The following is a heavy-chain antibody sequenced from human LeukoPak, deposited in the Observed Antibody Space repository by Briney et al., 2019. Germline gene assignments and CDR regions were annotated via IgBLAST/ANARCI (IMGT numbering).Heavy chain of an antibody. Sequence: GGSLRLSCAASAFTFSSYGMHWVRQAPGKGLEWVAHIQYDRTNEQYAHSVKGRFRISRDNSNNILYLQMNSLRTEDTAVYYCAKDRCSNGIGCYYYYMEVWGKGTTVTISS. J-gene: IGHJ6*03. V-gene: IGHV3-30*02. CDR2: IQYDRTNE. CDR1: AFTFSSYG. CDR3: AKDRCSNGIGCYYYYMEV. D-gene: IGHD2-8*01.